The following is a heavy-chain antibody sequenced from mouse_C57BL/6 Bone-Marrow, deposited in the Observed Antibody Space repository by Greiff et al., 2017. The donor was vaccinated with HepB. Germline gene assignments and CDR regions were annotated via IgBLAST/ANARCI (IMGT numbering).Heavy chain of an antibody. CDR2: ISSGGSYT. D-gene: IGHD2-3*01. CDR1: GFTFSSYG. CDR3: ARRWLLSWFAY. J-gene: IGHJ3*01. V-gene: IGHV5-6*01. Sequence: EVQLQESGGDLVKPGGSLKLSCAASGFTFSSYGMSWVRQTPDKRLEWVATISSGGSYTYYPDSVKGRFTISRDNAKNTLYLQMSSLKSEDTAMYYCARRWLLSWFAYWGQGTLVTVSA.